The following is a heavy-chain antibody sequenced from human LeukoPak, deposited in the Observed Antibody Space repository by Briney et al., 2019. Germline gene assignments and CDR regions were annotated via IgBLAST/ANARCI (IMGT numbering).Heavy chain of an antibody. D-gene: IGHD3-22*01. CDR3: AREGSSGYYYAY. J-gene: IGHJ4*02. CDR1: SGSITGYY. CDR2: VHFSGTT. Sequence: PSETLSLTCTVSSGSITGYYWSWIRQPPGRGLEWIGYVHFSGTTSFNPSLKSRVTISVDTSKNQFSLRLSSMTAADTAVYYCAREGSSGYYYAYWGQGTLVTVSS. V-gene: IGHV4-59*01.